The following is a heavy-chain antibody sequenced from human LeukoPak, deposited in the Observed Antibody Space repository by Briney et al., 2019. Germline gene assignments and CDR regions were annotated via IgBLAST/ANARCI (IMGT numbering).Heavy chain of an antibody. CDR1: GYTFTGYY. CDR2: INPNSGGT. D-gene: IGHD3-10*01. J-gene: IGHJ4*02. CDR3: ARGDHTRNYYGSGSYYGDFDY. V-gene: IGHV1-2*02. Sequence: ASVKVSCKASGYTFTGYYMHWVRQAPGQGLEWMGWINPNSGGTNYAQKFQGRVTMTRDTSISTAYMELSRLRSDDTAVYYCARGDHTRNYYGSGSYYGDFDYWGQGTLVTVSS.